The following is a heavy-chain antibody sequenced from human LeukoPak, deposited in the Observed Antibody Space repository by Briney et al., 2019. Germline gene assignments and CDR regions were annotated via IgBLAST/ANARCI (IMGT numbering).Heavy chain of an antibody. J-gene: IGHJ4*02. CDR1: GYSFTSYW. Sequence: GESLKISCKGSGYSFTSYWIGWVRQMPGKGLEWMGIIYPGDFDTRYSPSFQGQVTTSADRSISTAYLQWSSLKASDTAMYYCVRLGAGGDGWELLSMFDYWGQGTLVTVSS. V-gene: IGHV5-51*01. D-gene: IGHD1-26*01. CDR2: IYPGDFDT. CDR3: VRLGAGGDGWELLSMFDY.